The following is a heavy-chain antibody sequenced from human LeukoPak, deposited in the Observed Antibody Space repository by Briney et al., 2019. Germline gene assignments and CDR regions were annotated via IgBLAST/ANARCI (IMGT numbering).Heavy chain of an antibody. CDR1: GFTVSSNY. Sequence: GGSLRLSCAASGFTVSSNYMSWVRQAPGKGLEWVSVIYSGGSTYYADSVKGRFTISRDSSKNTLYLQMNSLRAEDTAVYYCARDRIRGDKRGYYYYGMDVWGQGPRSPSP. CDR2: IYSGGST. D-gene: IGHD4-17*01. J-gene: IGHJ6*02. CDR3: ARDRIRGDKRGYYYYGMDV. V-gene: IGHV3-53*01.